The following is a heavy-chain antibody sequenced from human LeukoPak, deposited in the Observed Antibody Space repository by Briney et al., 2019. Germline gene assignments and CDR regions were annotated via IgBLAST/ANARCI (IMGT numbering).Heavy chain of an antibody. CDR3: ARVSYGDPWTPQYYFDY. J-gene: IGHJ4*02. V-gene: IGHV1-69*13. Sequence: GASVKVSCKASGGTFSSYAISWVRQAPGQGLEWMGGTIPIFGTANYAQKFQGRVTITADESTSTAYMELSSLRSEDTAVYYCARVSYGDPWTPQYYFDYWGQGTLVTVSS. CDR2: TIPIFGTA. D-gene: IGHD4-17*01. CDR1: GGTFSSYA.